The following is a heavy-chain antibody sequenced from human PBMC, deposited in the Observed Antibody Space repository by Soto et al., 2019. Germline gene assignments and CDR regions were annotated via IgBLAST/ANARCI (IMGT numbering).Heavy chain of an antibody. V-gene: IGHV4-59*01. CDR3: ARGYYDILTGYYDNWFDP. J-gene: IGHJ5*02. Sequence: SETLSLTCTVSGGSISNYYWSWIRQSPGKGLEWIGYINDVDSGFTNYNPSLKSRVTISVDTSKNQFSLELSSVTAADTAVYYCARGYYDILTGYYDNWFDPWGQGTLVTVSS. D-gene: IGHD3-9*01. CDR1: GGSISNYY. CDR2: INDVDSGFT.